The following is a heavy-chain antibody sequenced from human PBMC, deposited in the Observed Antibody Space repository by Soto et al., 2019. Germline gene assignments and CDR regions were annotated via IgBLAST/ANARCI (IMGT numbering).Heavy chain of an antibody. D-gene: IGHD2-21*01. CDR3: VRGRSDSLMDV. Sequence: GGSLRLSCAASGFTFSSYSMNWVRQAPGKGLEWVSYISSSSSTIYYADSVKGRVTISRDDAKNSLYLQVNSLRDEDTAVYYCVRGRSDSLMDVWGQGTTVTVSS. CDR1: GFTFSSYS. J-gene: IGHJ6*02. V-gene: IGHV3-48*02. CDR2: ISSSSSTI.